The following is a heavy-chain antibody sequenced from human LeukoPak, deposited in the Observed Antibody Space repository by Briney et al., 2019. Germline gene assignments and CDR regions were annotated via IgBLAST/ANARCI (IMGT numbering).Heavy chain of an antibody. Sequence: KPSQTLSLTCTVSGDSMSSGGYYWSWIRQPPGKGLEWIGYIYHSGSTSYNPSLKSRVTISVDTSKNQFSLKLSSVTAADTAVYYCARQRMWTGYSLHYWYFDLWGRGTLVTVSS. D-gene: IGHD3/OR15-3a*01. CDR1: GDSMSSGGYY. CDR2: IYHSGST. J-gene: IGHJ2*01. V-gene: IGHV4-30-2*01. CDR3: ARQRMWTGYSLHYWYFDL.